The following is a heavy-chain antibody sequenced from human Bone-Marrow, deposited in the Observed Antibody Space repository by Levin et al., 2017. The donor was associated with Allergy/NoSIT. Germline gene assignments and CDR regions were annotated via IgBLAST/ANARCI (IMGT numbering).Heavy chain of an antibody. CDR1: GGSISSYY. D-gene: IGHD4-17*01. V-gene: IGHV4-59*01. CDR2: IYYSGST. J-gene: IGHJ6*02. Sequence: SETLSLTCTVSGGSISSYYWSWIRQPPGKGLEWIGYIYYSGSTNYNPSLKSRVTISVDTSKKQFSLKLDSVTAADTAVYYCGGGPTVTNYYYGMDVWGQGTTVTVSS. CDR3: GGGPTVTNYYYGMDV.